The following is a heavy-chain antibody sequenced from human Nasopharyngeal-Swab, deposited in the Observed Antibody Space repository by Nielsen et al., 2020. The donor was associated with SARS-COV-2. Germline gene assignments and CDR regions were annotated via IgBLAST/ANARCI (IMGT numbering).Heavy chain of an antibody. D-gene: IGHD6-19*01. V-gene: IGHV4-34*01. Sequence: SETLSLTCALYGSSFSGYSWSWIRPPPGKGLEWIGEINHSVSTNYHPSLKSRVTISVDTSKNQFSLKLSSVTAADTAVYYCARVPPIAVAGKGVDVWGKGTTVTVSS. CDR3: ARVPPIAVAGKGVDV. CDR2: INHSVST. CDR1: GSSFSGYS. J-gene: IGHJ6*04.